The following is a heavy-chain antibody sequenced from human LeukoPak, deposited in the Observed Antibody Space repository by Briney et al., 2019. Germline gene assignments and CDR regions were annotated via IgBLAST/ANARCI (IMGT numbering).Heavy chain of an antibody. D-gene: IGHD1-26*01. J-gene: IGHJ5*02. Sequence: GGSLRLSCAASGFTFSSYWMSWVRQAPGKGLEWVANIKQDGSEKYYVDSVKGRFTISRDNAKNSLYLQMNSLRAEDTAVYYCARDNSGSYDWFDPWGQGTLVTVSS. CDR2: IKQDGSEK. V-gene: IGHV3-7*01. CDR3: ARDNSGSYDWFDP. CDR1: GFTFSSYW.